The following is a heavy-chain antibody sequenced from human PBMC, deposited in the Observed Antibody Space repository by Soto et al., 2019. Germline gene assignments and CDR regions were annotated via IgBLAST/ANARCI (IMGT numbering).Heavy chain of an antibody. Sequence: SETLSLTCTVSGGSISNCYWSWIRQPPGKGLEWILYISYSGNTNYNPSLKSRVSISVDTSKKQLSLNLTSVTAADTAVYYCARAPMVLFRSYFDXWGQGTPLTVSX. CDR3: ARAPMVLFRSYFDX. CDR1: GGSISNCY. D-gene: IGHD2-8*01. J-gene: IGHJ4*02. CDR2: ISYSGNT. V-gene: IGHV4-59*01.